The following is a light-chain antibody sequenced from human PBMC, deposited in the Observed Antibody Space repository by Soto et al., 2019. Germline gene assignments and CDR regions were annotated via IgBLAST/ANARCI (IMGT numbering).Light chain of an antibody. CDR2: EVT. CDR1: NSDIGRYDH. Sequence: QSALTQPASVSGSPGQSITISCTGSNSDIGRYDHVSWYQHHPGRAPKLLISEVTKRPSGISDRFSGSKSGYTASLTISGLPAEDEADYYCTSHTSGDFRVFGTGTKVTVL. CDR3: TSHTSGDFRV. J-gene: IGLJ1*01. V-gene: IGLV2-14*01.